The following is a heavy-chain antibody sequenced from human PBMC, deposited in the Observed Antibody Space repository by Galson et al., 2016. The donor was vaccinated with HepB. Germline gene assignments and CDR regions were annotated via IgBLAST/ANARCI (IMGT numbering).Heavy chain of an antibody. Sequence: GGGVNTYYGDSVEGRFTISRDNSKNTLYLQMNSLRVEDTALYYCAKGSYSSGSAVNWFDPWAREPWSPSPQ. CDR3: AKGSYSSGSAVNWFDP. V-gene: IGHV3-23*01. CDR2: GGGVNT. J-gene: IGHJ5*02. D-gene: IGHD6-19*01.